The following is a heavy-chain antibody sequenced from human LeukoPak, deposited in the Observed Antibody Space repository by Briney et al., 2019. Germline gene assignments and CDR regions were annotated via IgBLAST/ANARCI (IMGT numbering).Heavy chain of an antibody. V-gene: IGHV3-74*01. CDR1: GFTFSSYW. CDR3: ARSRPIPSSLPPDALDI. J-gene: IGHJ3*02. D-gene: IGHD3-16*02. Sequence: PGGSLRLSCAASGFTFSSYWMHWVRHAPGKGLMWVSRINSNGSSTSYADSEKGRFTISRDNAKNTLYLQRNNLRAENTAVYYCARSRPIPSSLPPDALDIWGQVTMVTVYS. CDR2: INSNGSST.